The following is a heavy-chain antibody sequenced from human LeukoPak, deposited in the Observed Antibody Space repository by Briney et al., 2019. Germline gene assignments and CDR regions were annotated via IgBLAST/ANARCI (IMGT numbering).Heavy chain of an antibody. V-gene: IGHV3-21*01. Sequence: PGGSLRLSCAASGFTFSSYSMNWVRQAPGKGLEWVSSISSSSSYIYYADSVEGRFTISRDNAKNSLYLQMNSLRAEDTAVYYCARVVGVYFDYWGQGTLVTVSS. CDR1: GFTFSSYS. J-gene: IGHJ4*02. CDR2: ISSSSSYI. CDR3: ARVVGVYFDY. D-gene: IGHD2-8*01.